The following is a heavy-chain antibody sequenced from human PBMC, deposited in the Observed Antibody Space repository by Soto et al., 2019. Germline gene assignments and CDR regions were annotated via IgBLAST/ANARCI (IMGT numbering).Heavy chain of an antibody. Sequence: GGSLRLSCAASGFTLNSYRIYWVGYASGKGLEWVSYISSSSSTIYYADSVKGRFTISRDNAKNSLHLQMHSLRDEDKAVYYCARATANYNCNDRGIAYSAPGTLVTVSA. J-gene: IGHJ4*02. CDR1: GFTLNSYR. D-gene: IGHD1-20*01. CDR2: ISSSSSTI. CDR3: ARATANYNCNDRGIAY. V-gene: IGHV3-48*02.